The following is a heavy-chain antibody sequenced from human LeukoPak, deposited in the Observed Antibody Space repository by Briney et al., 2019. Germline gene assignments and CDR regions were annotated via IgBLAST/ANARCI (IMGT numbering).Heavy chain of an antibody. Sequence: GGSLRLSCAASGFTFSSYYMNWVRQAPGKGLEGVSSISSSSNYIYYADSVRRRFTISRDNDKHSLYLQKNSLRAEDKPVYYCVKSSGLDDYGMVGWGQGATVSLSS. CDR2: ISSSSNYI. J-gene: IGHJ6*02. CDR3: VKSSGLDDYGMVG. CDR1: GFTFSSYY. D-gene: IGHD3-10*01. V-gene: IGHV3-21*01.